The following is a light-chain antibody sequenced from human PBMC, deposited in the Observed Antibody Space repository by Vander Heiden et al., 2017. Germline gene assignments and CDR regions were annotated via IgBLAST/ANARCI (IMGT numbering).Light chain of an antibody. CDR1: SGHSSYA. CDR3: QTWGTGIQWV. V-gene: IGLV4-69*01. Sequence: QLVPTQSPSASASLGASVKLTCTLSSGHSSYAIAWHQQQPEKGPRYLMKLNSDGSHSKGDGIPDRFSGSSSGAERYLTISSLQSEDEADYYCQTWGTGIQWVFGGGTKLTVL. CDR2: LNSDGSH. J-gene: IGLJ3*02.